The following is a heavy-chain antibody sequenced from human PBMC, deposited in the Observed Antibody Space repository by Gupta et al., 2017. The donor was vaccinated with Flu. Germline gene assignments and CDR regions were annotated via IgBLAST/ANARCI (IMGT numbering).Heavy chain of an antibody. CDR3: GRGKGQGFDN. V-gene: IGHV3-74*01. CDR2: INSDGRRT. J-gene: IGHJ4*01. CDR1: GFTFSSYW. Sequence: EVQLVESGGGLVQPGGSLRLSCAASGFTFSSYWMHWVRQAPGKGLVWVSRINSDGRRTSDADSVKGRFTISRDNAKNTLYLKLKSLRAEDTAMYDGGRGKGQGFDNGGHGSMVTVCS.